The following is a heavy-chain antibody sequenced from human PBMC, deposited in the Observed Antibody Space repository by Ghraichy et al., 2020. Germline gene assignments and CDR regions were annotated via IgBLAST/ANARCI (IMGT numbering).Heavy chain of an antibody. J-gene: IGHJ4*02. CDR3: AHRRTLGSSWSFGYVDY. D-gene: IGHD6-13*01. CDR2: IYWDDDK. V-gene: IGHV2-5*02. Sequence: SGPTLVQPTQTLTLTCPFSGFSLSTSGVGVGWIRQPPGKALEWLALIYWDDDKRYSPSLNSRLTITKDTSKNQVVLTMTYMDPMDTATYYFAHRRTLGSSWSFGYVDYWGQGTLVPVSS. CDR1: GFSLSTSGVG.